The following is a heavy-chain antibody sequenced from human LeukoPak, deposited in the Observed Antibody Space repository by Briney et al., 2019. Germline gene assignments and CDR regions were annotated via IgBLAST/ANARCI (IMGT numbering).Heavy chain of an antibody. D-gene: IGHD2-15*01. CDR1: GGSFSGYY. V-gene: IGHV4-34*01. CDR2: INHSGST. CDR3: ARGSIYCSGGSCYLYYFDY. J-gene: IGHJ4*02. Sequence: SDTLSLTCAVYGGSFSGYYWSWIRQPPGKGLEWIGEINHSGSTNYNPSLKSRVTISVDTSKNQLSLKLSSVTAADTAVYYCARGSIYCSGGSCYLYYFDYWGQGTLVTVSS.